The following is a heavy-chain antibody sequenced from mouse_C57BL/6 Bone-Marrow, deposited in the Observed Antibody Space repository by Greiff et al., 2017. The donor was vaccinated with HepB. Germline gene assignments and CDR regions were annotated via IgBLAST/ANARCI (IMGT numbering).Heavy chain of an antibody. CDR1: GYAFSSSW. CDR3: ASGYFDV. V-gene: IGHV1-82*01. Sequence: LLESGPELVKPGASVKISCKASGYAFSSSWMNWVKQRPGKGLEWIGRIYPGDGDTNYNGKFKGKATLTADKSSSTAYMQLSSLTSEDSAVYFCASGYFDVWGTGTTVTVSS. CDR2: IYPGDGDT. J-gene: IGHJ1*03.